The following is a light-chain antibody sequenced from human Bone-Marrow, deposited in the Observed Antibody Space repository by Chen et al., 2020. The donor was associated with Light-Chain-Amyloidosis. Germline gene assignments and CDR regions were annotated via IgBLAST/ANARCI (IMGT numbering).Light chain of an antibody. CDR2: GSS. CDR1: QTISSNY. V-gene: IGKV3-20*01. J-gene: IGKJ4*01. CDR3: QQYGTSPLT. Sequence: EIVLTQSPGTLSLSPGEGANLSCRASQTISSNYLTWYQQKFGQAPGLLNYGSSSRATGIPDRFTGSGSGTDFTLTINRLEPEDFAMYYCQQYGTSPLTFGGGTKVEIK.